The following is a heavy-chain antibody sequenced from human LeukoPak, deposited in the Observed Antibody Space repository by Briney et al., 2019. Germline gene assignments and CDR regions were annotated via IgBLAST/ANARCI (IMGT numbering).Heavy chain of an antibody. CDR2: ISYHGSNV. J-gene: IGHJ5*02. V-gene: IGHV3-30*04. Sequence: GGSLRLSCAASGFTFTSFAMHWVRQAPGRGLEWVAAISYHGSNVFYADSVKGRFTISRDNAKNSLYLQMNSLRAEDTAVYYCARDGITIFGVVIPPGANWFDPWGQGTLVTVSS. CDR1: GFTFTSFA. D-gene: IGHD3-3*01. CDR3: ARDGITIFGVVIPPGANWFDP.